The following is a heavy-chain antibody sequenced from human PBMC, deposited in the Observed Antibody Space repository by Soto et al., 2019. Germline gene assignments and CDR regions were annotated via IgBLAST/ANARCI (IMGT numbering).Heavy chain of an antibody. CDR3: AKQRGYSSGWYGAFDI. CDR1: GFTFTSYA. Sequence: EVQLLESGGGLVPPGGSLRLSCAASGFTFTSYAMSWVRQAPGKGLEWVSLISGSGGSTYYADSVKGRFTISRDDSKNAVYLQMDSLRAEDTADYYCAKQRGYSSGWYGAFDIWGQGTMVTVSS. D-gene: IGHD6-19*01. V-gene: IGHV3-23*01. J-gene: IGHJ3*02. CDR2: ISGSGGST.